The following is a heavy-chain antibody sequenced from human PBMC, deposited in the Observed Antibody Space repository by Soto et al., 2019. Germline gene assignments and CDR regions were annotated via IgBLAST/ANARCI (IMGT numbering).Heavy chain of an antibody. V-gene: IGHV1-69*02. CDR3: ARALSQSYSGPFDY. D-gene: IGHD1-26*01. CDR2: IIPMLGIA. J-gene: IGHJ4*02. CDR1: GGTFSSYT. Sequence: QVQLVQSGAEVKKPGSSVKVSCKASGGTFSSYTISWVRQAPGQGLEWMGRIIPMLGIANYAQKFQGRGTITADKATSTAYRELSSLRSEDTAVYYCARALSQSYSGPFDYWGQGTLVTVSS.